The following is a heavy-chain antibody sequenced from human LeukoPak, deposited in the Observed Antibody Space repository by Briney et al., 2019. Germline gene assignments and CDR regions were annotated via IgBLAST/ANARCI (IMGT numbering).Heavy chain of an antibody. CDR2: ISSSSSYI. V-gene: IGHV3-21*01. CDR1: GFTFSSYS. Sequence: GGSLRLSCAASGFTFSSYSMNWVRQAPGKGLEWVSSISSSSSYIYYTDSVKGRFTISRDNAKKSLYLQMNSLRAEDTAVYYCAELGITMIGGVWGKGTTVTVSS. D-gene: IGHD3-10*02. CDR3: AELGITMIGGV. J-gene: IGHJ6*04.